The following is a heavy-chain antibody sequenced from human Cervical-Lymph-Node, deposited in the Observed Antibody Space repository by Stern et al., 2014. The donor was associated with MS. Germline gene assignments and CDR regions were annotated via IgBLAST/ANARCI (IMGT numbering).Heavy chain of an antibody. CDR3: ARWRRTGLFDY. CDR1: GDSVSGRTW. J-gene: IGHJ4*02. D-gene: IGHD3/OR15-3a*01. CDR2: IHHSGST. Sequence: VQLVESGPGLVKPSGTLSLTCTVSGDSVSGRTWWTWVRQSPGKGLEWIGRIHHSGSTDYNPSLKSRVTMSLDTSKNHLSLSLESVTAADTAMYFCARWRRTGLFDYWGQGTLVTVSS. V-gene: IGHV4-4*02.